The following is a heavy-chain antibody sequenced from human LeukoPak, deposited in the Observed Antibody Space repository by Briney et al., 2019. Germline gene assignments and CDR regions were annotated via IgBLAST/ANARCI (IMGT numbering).Heavy chain of an antibody. V-gene: IGHV4-59*12. CDR1: GGSISSYY. D-gene: IGHD3-3*01. Sequence: SETLSLTCTVSGGSISSYYWSWIRQPPGKGLEWIGYIYYSGSTNYNPSLKSRVTISVDTSKNQFSLKLSSVTAADTAVYYCARGPHYDFWSGYHRTITKYNWFDPWGQGTLVTVSS. CDR2: IYYSGST. CDR3: ARGPHYDFWSGYHRTITKYNWFDP. J-gene: IGHJ5*02.